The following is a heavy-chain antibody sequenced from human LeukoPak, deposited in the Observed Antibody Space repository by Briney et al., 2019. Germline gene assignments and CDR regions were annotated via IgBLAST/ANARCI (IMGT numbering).Heavy chain of an antibody. CDR1: GGSISSYY. CDR2: IYTSGST. D-gene: IGHD2-2*02. CDR3: AREAPYGYCSSTSCYTYPKNDAFDI. J-gene: IGHJ3*02. Sequence: SETLSLTCTVSGGSISSYYWSWIRQPAGKGLEWIGRIYTSGSTNYNPSLKSRVTMLVDTSKNQFSLKLSSVTAADTAVYYCAREAPYGYCSSTSCYTYPKNDAFDIWGQGTMVTVSS. V-gene: IGHV4-4*07.